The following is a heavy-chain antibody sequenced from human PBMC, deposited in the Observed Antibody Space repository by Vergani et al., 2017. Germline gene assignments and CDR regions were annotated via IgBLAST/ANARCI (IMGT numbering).Heavy chain of an antibody. D-gene: IGHD3-10*01. V-gene: IGHV4-34*01. CDR3: AVRPRVNMVRGEILTKRTFDY. J-gene: IGHJ4*02. CDR1: GESFSGHY. CDR2: LNDNGYT. Sequence: QVHLQQWGTGLLQPSETLSLTCEVQGESFSGHYWSWIRQPPGKGLEWIGELNDNGYTNYNPLFESRVIVSADTSKNQFSLKLMSVTAAATAMYFCAVRPRVNMVRGEILTKRTFDYWSPGALVTVSS.